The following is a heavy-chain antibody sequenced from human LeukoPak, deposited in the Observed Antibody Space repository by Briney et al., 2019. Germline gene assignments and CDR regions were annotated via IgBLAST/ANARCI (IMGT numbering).Heavy chain of an antibody. D-gene: IGHD7-27*01. CDR3: ARVLGTTDYFDY. J-gene: IGHJ4*02. CDR2: IRDDGSNK. CDR1: PIIFNNYG. Sequence: GGSLRLSCSTSPIIFNNYGMYWVRQAPGKGLEWVAIIRDDGSNKNYADSVEGRFTISRDSSNNILFLQMNNLRAEGSAVYYCARVLGTTDYFDYWGQGTLVAVSS. V-gene: IGHV3-30*02.